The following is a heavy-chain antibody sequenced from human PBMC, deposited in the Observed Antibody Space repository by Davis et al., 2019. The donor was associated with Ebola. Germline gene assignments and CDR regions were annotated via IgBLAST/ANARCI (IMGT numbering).Heavy chain of an antibody. Sequence: AASVKVSCKASGYTFTNYYMHWVRQAPGQGLEWMGIINPGGGSTSYAQKFQGRVTMTRDTSTSTVYMELSSLRSEDTAIYYCARDEIVVVAAATSPYYYYGMDVWAKGPRSPSPQ. D-gene: IGHD2-15*01. J-gene: IGHJ6*04. V-gene: IGHV1-46*01. CDR3: ARDEIVVVAAATSPYYYYGMDV. CDR2: INPGGGST. CDR1: GYTFTNYY.